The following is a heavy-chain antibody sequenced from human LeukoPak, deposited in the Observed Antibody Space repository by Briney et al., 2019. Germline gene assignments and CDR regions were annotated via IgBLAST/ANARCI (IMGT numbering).Heavy chain of an antibody. Sequence: SVKVSCKASGGTFSSYAISWVRQAPGQGLEWMGGIIPIFGTANYAQKFQGRVTITADESTSTAYMELSSLRSEDTAVYYCAREEKSMAPRNNDAFDIWGQGTMVSVSS. CDR1: GGTFSSYA. J-gene: IGHJ3*02. V-gene: IGHV1-69*13. CDR3: AREEKSMAPRNNDAFDI. CDR2: IIPIFGTA. D-gene: IGHD1-14*01.